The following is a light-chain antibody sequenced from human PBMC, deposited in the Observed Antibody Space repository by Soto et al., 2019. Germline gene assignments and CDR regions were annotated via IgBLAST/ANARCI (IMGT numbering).Light chain of an antibody. CDR1: QSINNL. CDR2: KAS. J-gene: IGKJ4*02. CDR3: QQYSSYSP. V-gene: IGKV1-5*03. Sequence: DIQMTQSPSTLSASVGDRVAITCRASQSINNLLAWYQQKPGKAPKLLIYKASSLESGVPSRFSGNGSGTEFTLPSSSLQPDDFATYYCQQYSSYSPFGGGHKVEIK.